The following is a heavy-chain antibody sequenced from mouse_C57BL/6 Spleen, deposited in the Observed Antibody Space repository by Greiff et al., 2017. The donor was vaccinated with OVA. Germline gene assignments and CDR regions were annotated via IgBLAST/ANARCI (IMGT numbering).Heavy chain of an antibody. CDR1: GYTFTSYW. CDR3: ASLYYYGSSFDY. J-gene: IGHJ2*01. Sequence: QVQLKQPGAELVKPGASVKLSCKASGYTFTSYWMQWVKQRPGQGLEWIGEIDPSDSYTNYNQKFKGKATLTVDTSSSTAYMQLSSLTSEDSAVYYCASLYYYGSSFDYWGQGTTLTVSS. D-gene: IGHD1-1*01. CDR2: IDPSDSYT. V-gene: IGHV1-50*01.